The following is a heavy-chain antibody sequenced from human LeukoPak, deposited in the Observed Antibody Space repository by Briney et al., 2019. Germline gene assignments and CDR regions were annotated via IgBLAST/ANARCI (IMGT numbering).Heavy chain of an antibody. CDR1: GGTFKSYA. V-gene: IGHV1-69*04. CDR2: IIAILGIA. Sequence: SVKVSCKASGGTFKSYAISWVRQAPEQGLEWMGRIIAILGIANYAQKFQGRVTITADKSTSTAYMELSSLRSEDTAVYYCARDPSHYYGSGSYKYYYYYGMDVWGQGTTVTVSS. J-gene: IGHJ6*02. D-gene: IGHD3-10*01. CDR3: ARDPSHYYGSGSYKYYYYYGMDV.